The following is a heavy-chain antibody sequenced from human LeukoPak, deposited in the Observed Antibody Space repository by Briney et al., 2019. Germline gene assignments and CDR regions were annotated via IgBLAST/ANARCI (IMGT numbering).Heavy chain of an antibody. CDR2: INHSGST. V-gene: IGHV4/OR15-8*01. CDR1: GDSITTEHYW. D-gene: IGHD6-19*01. Sequence: SETLSLTCDVSGDSITTEHYWWGWLRQPPGKGLEWIGEINHSGSTNYNPSLKSRVTISVDTSKNQFSLKLSSVTAADTAVYYCARWRGSGWYRASDAFDIWGQGTMVTVSS. J-gene: IGHJ3*02. CDR3: ARWRGSGWYRASDAFDI.